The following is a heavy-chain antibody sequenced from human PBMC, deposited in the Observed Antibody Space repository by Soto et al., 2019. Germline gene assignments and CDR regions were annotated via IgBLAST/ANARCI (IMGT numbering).Heavy chain of an antibody. V-gene: IGHV1-3*01. Sequence: ASVKVSCKASGYTFTSYAMHWVRQAPGQRLEWMGWINAGNGNTKYSQKFQGRVTITRDTSASTAYMELSSLRSEDTAVYYCARSTPCRGGDCFDYWGQGILVTVSS. CDR3: ARSTPCRGGDCFDY. CDR2: INAGNGNT. J-gene: IGHJ4*02. D-gene: IGHD2-15*01. CDR1: GYTFTSYA.